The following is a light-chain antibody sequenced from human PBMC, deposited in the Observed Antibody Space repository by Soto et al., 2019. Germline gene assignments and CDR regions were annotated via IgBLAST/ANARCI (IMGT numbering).Light chain of an antibody. Sequence: VLTQSPGTLSLSPGDRATLSCRASQSVTANYLAWYQQKPGQAPRLLIYGASSRATGIPDRFSGSGSGTDFTLTITRLEPEDSAVYFCQQYGSSPLTFGGGTKVEIK. V-gene: IGKV3-20*01. CDR3: QQYGSSPLT. CDR2: GAS. CDR1: QSVTANY. J-gene: IGKJ4*01.